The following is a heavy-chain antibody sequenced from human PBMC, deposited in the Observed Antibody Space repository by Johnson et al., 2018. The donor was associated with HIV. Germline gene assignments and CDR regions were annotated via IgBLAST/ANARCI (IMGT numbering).Heavy chain of an antibody. Sequence: QVQLVESGGRLVQPGGSLRLSCAASGFTFNSYGIHWVRQAPGKGLEWVAGIWYDGSNNYYGDSVKGRFTISRDNAKNTLYLQMNSLRAEETAVYYCAATGNDCYDAFDIWGQGTMVTVSS. V-gene: IGHV3-30*02. CDR1: GFTFNSYG. D-gene: IGHD2-21*01. CDR3: AATGNDCYDAFDI. J-gene: IGHJ3*02. CDR2: IWYDGSNN.